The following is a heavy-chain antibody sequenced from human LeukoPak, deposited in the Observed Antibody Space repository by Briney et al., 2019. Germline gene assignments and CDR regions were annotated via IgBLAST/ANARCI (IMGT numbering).Heavy chain of an antibody. J-gene: IGHJ4*02. CDR2: ISGNDVNT. Sequence: ASVKLSCKASGYTFTGFGINWVRQAPGQGLEWMGWISGNDVNTQYANKFQGRVTLTTDTPTSTASMGLRSLRPHDTAVYYCERGGTSTSDYWGQGTLVTVSS. D-gene: IGHD2-2*01. CDR3: ERGGTSTSDY. CDR1: GYTFTGFG. V-gene: IGHV1-18*01.